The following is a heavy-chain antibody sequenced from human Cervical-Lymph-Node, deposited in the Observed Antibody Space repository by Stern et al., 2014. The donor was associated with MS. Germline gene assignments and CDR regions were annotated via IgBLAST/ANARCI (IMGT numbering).Heavy chain of an antibody. CDR2: IKSKNDGGTI. CDR3: TPNIL. CDR1: GFTFNNAR. Sequence: VQLVESGGGFVKPGGSLRLSCAASGFTFNNARMSWVRQAPGKGLEWVGRIKSKNDGGTIDYAAPVIGRFTISRDDSKSTLYLQMNSLKSEDTAVYYCTPNILWGQGTLVTVSS. D-gene: IGHD2-15*01. J-gene: IGHJ4*02. V-gene: IGHV3-15*01.